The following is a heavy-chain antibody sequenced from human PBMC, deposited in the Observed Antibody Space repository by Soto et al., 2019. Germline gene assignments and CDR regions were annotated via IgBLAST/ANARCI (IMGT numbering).Heavy chain of an antibody. V-gene: IGHV3-23*01. D-gene: IGHD6-13*01. Sequence: PGGSLRLSCAVSGFTFSNYAINWVRQSPGQGLEWVSLISGSAGSTYYADSVKGRFTITRDNSKNTPYLQMNSLRAEDTAVYYCAKAGGAAGTVDYFDYWGQGTLVTVSS. J-gene: IGHJ4*02. CDR1: GFTFSNYA. CDR3: AKAGGAAGTVDYFDY. CDR2: ISGSAGST.